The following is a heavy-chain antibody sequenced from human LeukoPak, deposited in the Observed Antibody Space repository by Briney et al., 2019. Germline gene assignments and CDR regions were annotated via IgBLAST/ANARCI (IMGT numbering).Heavy chain of an antibody. CDR3: AKASAFDT. CDR1: GLTFSSYG. Sequence: GGSLRLSCAASGLTFSSYGMHWVRQAPGKGLEWVAVISYDGSNKYYADSVKGRFTISRDNSKNTLYLQMNSLRAEDTAVYYCAKASAFDTWGQGTMVTVSS. J-gene: IGHJ3*02. V-gene: IGHV3-30*18. CDR2: ISYDGSNK.